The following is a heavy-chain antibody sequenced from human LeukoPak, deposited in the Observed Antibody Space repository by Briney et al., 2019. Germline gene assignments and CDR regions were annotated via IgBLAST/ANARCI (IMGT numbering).Heavy chain of an antibody. Sequence: GGSLRLSCAASGFTFSSYSMNWVRQAPGKGLEWVSSISSSSSYIYYADSVKGRFTISREDAKNSLYLQMNSLRAEDTAVYYCARDLYCSGGSCYVGFDYWGQGTLVTVSS. J-gene: IGHJ4*02. CDR3: ARDLYCSGGSCYVGFDY. CDR1: GFTFSSYS. CDR2: ISSSSSYI. V-gene: IGHV3-21*01. D-gene: IGHD2-15*01.